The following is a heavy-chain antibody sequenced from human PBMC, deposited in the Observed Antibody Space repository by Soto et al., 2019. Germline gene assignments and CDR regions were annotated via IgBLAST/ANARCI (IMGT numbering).Heavy chain of an antibody. CDR3: AKDDPTRDYYDSSGYPFDY. CDR2: ISGSGGST. V-gene: IGHV3-23*01. D-gene: IGHD3-22*01. J-gene: IGHJ4*02. Sequence: PXVSLRLSFAASGFTFSSYAVSWVRQAPGKGLEWVSAISGSGGSTYYADSVKGRFTISRDNSKNTLYLQMNSLRAEDTAVYYCAKDDPTRDYYDSSGYPFDYWGQGTLVTVSS. CDR1: GFTFSSYA.